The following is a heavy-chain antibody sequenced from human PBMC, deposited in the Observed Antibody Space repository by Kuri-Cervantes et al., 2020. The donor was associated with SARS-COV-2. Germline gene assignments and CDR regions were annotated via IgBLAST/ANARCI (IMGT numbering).Heavy chain of an antibody. CDR1: GGTFSSYA. D-gene: IGHD3-3*01. CDR3: ARDPTYYDFWSGYSRGNWFDP. CDR2: IIPIFGTA. J-gene: IGHJ5*02. V-gene: IGHV1-69*13. Sequence: SVKVSCKASGGTFSSYAISWVRQAPGQGLEWMGGIIPIFGTANYAQKFQGRVTITADESTSTAYMELSSLRSEDTTVYYCARDPTYYDFWSGYSRGNWFDPWGQGTLVTVSS.